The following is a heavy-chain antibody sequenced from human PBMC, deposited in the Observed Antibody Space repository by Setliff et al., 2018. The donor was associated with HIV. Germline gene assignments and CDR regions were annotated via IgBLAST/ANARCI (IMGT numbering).Heavy chain of an antibody. V-gene: IGHV4-31*03. CDR3: AKESTIAARPARYFDL. Sequence: SETLSLTCTVSGGSISGGGYYWTWIRQYPGRGLEWIGYIYYSGTAYYKPSLRMRVTISVDTSMNQFSLNLNSVTAEDTAMYYCAKESTIAARPARYFDLWGRGTLVTVSS. J-gene: IGHJ2*01. D-gene: IGHD6-6*01. CDR1: GGSISGGGYY. CDR2: IYYSGTA.